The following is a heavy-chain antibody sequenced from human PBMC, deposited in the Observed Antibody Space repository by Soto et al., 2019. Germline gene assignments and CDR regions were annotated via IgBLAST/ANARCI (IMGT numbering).Heavy chain of an antibody. V-gene: IGHV4-31*03. CDR3: ARSISP. CDR2: IYYSGFT. Sequence: QVQLQESGPGLVKPSQTLSLTCTVSGGSISSGGYYWSWIRQHPGKGLDPQHPGKGLEWIGYIYYSGFTYYTPSLKSRVTISVDTSKNQFSLKLSSVTAADTAVDYCARSISPWGQGTLVPVSS. J-gene: IGHJ5*02. D-gene: IGHD3-3*01. CDR1: GGSISSGGYY.